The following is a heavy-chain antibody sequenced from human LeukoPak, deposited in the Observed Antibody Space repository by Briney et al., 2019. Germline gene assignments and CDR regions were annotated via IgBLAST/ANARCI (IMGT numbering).Heavy chain of an antibody. V-gene: IGHV3-9*01. Sequence: PGRSLRLSCAASGFTFDNYAMHWVRQAPGKGLEWVSGISWNSDSIGYADSVKGRFTISRDNAKNSLYLHLNSLRAEDTALYYCATAPSYSYGSGSYRFDYWGQGTLVTVSS. J-gene: IGHJ4*02. CDR3: ATAPSYSYGSGSYRFDY. CDR2: ISWNSDSI. D-gene: IGHD3-10*01. CDR1: GFTFDNYA.